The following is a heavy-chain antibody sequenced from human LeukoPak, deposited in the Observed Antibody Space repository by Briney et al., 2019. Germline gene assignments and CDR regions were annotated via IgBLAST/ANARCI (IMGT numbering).Heavy chain of an antibody. CDR3: ARGEYYDSASKAFDI. V-gene: IGHV4-34*01. CDR2: INHSGST. J-gene: IGHJ3*02. Sequence: SETLSLTCAVYGGSFSGYYWSWIRQPPGKGLEWIGEINHSGSTNYNPSLKSRVTISVDTSKNQFSLKLSSVTAADTAVYYCARGEYYDSASKAFDIWGQGTMVTVSS. D-gene: IGHD3-22*01. CDR1: GGSFSGYY.